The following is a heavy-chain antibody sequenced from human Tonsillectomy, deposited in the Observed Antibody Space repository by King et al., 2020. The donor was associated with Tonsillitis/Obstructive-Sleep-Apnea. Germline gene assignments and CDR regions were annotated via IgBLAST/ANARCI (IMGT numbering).Heavy chain of an antibody. D-gene: IGHD4-17*01. CDR3: AGVVTVTTSTGYYDALDI. J-gene: IGHJ3*02. CDR2: IKQDGSEK. V-gene: IGHV3-7*04. CDR1: GFTFSSYW. Sequence: VQLVESGGGLVQPGGSLRLSCAASGFTFSSYWMSWVRQAPGKGLEWVANIKQDGSEKHYVDSVKGRFTMSRDNAKNSRYLQMNSLGAGDTAVYYCAGVVTVTTSTGYYDALDIWGQGTMVTVSS.